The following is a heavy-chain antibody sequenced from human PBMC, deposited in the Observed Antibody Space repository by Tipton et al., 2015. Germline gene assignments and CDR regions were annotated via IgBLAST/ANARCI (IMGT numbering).Heavy chain of an antibody. V-gene: IGHV3-15*07. CDR1: GLTFSNAW. CDR2: IKSETDGGTT. D-gene: IGHD1-26*01. Sequence: GSLRLSCAASGLTFSNAWMNWVRQAPGKGLEWVGRIKSETDGGTTDYAVPVKGRFTISRDDSKNTLYLQMNSLKTEDTAVFYCTTDSGRYDAFDIWGQGTLVTVSS. CDR3: TTDSGRYDAFDI. J-gene: IGHJ3*02.